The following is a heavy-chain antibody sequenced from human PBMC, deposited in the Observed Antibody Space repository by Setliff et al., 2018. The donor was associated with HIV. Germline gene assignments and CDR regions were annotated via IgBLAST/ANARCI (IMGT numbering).Heavy chain of an antibody. V-gene: IGHV4-31*03. CDR1: GGSISSGGYY. CDR2: IYNSGRT. J-gene: IGHJ4*02. Sequence: PSETLSLTCTVTGGSISSGGYYWSWIRQLPGKGLEWIGNIYNSGRTYYNPSLKSRVTISVDTSEDQFSLKLSSVTAADTAVYYCARGANYYDSSGYYDYWGQGTLVTVS. CDR3: ARGANYYDSSGYYDY. D-gene: IGHD3-22*01.